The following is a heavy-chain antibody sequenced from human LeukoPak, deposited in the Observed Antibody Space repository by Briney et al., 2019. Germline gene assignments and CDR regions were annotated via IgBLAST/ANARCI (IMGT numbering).Heavy chain of an antibody. V-gene: IGHV3-23*01. J-gene: IGHJ6*02. CDR3: AKGKEEGPYYYGMDV. CDR2: ISGSGGST. CDR1: GFTFSSYA. Sequence: PGGSLRLSCAASGFTFSSYAMSWVRQAPGKGLEWVSAISGSGGSTYYADSVKGRFTISRDNSKNTLYLQMNSLRAEDTAVYYCAKGKEEGPYYYGMDVWGQGTTVTVSS.